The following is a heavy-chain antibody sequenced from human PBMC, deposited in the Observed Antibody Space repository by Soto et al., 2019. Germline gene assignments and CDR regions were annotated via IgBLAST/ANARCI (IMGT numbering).Heavy chain of an antibody. V-gene: IGHV4-59*01. CDR1: GGSISSYY. Sequence: PSETLSLTCTVSGGSISSYYWSWIRQPPGKGLEWIGYIYYSGSTNYNPSLKSRVTISVDTSKNQFSLKLSSVTAADTAVYYCARDLGYDSSAGGMDVWGQGTTVTVSS. D-gene: IGHD3-22*01. J-gene: IGHJ6*02. CDR2: IYYSGST. CDR3: ARDLGYDSSAGGMDV.